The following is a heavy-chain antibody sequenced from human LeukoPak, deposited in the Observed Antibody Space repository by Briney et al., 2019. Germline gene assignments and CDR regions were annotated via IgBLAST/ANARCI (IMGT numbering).Heavy chain of an antibody. CDR1: GGSMTNLY. J-gene: IGHJ4*02. V-gene: IGHV4-59*12. D-gene: IGHD3-22*01. CDR3: AVKGSSGYYYGPLDY. Sequence: PSETLSLTCSVSGGSMTNLYWTWIRQPPGKGLEWIGDIYDSGSTRYNTSLESRVTISVDTSKNQFSLRLTSVTAADTAVYYCAVKGSSGYYYGPLDYWGQGTLVTVSS. CDR2: IYDSGST.